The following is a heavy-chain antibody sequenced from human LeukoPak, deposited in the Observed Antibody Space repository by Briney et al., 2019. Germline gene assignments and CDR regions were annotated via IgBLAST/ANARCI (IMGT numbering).Heavy chain of an antibody. V-gene: IGHV1-2*04. CDR2: INPNSGGT. J-gene: IGHJ5*02. D-gene: IGHD6-19*01. Sequence: GASVKVSCKASGYTFTSYAMNWVRQAPGQGLEWMGWINPNSGGTNYAQKFQGWVTMTRDTSISTAYMELSRLRSDDTAVYYCAREVRYSSGWYGWFDPWGQGTLVTVSS. CDR3: AREVRYSSGWYGWFDP. CDR1: GYTFTSYA.